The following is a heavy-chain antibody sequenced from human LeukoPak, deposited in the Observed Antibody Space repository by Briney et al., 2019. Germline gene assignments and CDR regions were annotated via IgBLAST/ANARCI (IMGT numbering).Heavy chain of an antibody. CDR2: INSDGSST. CDR1: GFTFSSYW. V-gene: IGHV3-74*01. CDR3: ARDYGVYGEEDYYYYYMDV. Sequence: GGSLRLSCAASGFTFSSYWMHLVRQAPGKGLVWVSRINSDGSSTSYADSVKGRFTISRDNAKNTLYLQMNSLRAEDTAVYYCARDYGVYGEEDYYYYYMDVWGKGTTVTVSS. D-gene: IGHD4-17*01. J-gene: IGHJ6*03.